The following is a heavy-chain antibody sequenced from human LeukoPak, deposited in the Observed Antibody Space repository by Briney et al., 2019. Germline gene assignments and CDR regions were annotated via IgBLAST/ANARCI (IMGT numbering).Heavy chain of an antibody. CDR1: GGSFSGYY. D-gene: IGHD3-10*01. J-gene: IGHJ5*02. CDR2: INHSGST. V-gene: IGHV4-34*01. Sequence: SETLSLTCAVYGGSFSGYYWSWIRQPPGKGLEWIGEINHSGSTNYNPSLKSRVTISVDTSKNQFSLKLSSVTAADTAVYYCARMGRVLLWFGELEGWFDPWGQGTLVTVSS. CDR3: ARMGRVLLWFGELEGWFDP.